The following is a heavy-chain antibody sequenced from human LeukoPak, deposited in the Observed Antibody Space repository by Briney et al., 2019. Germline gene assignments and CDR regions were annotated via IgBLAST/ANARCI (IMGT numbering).Heavy chain of an antibody. D-gene: IGHD3-22*01. CDR1: GFTFSSYG. J-gene: IGHJ3*02. CDR3: ARDYYDSSGYYGAFDI. V-gene: IGHV3-23*01. Sequence: GGTLRLSCAASGFTFSSYGMSWVRQAPGKGLEWVSAISGSGGSTYYADSVKGRFTISRDNAKNSLYLQMNSLRAEDTALYYCARDYYDSSGYYGAFDIWGQGTMVTVSS. CDR2: ISGSGGST.